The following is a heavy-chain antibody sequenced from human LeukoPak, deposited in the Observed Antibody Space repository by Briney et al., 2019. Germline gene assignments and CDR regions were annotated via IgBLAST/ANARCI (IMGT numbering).Heavy chain of an antibody. CDR1: GFTFSSYA. D-gene: IGHD3-3*01. V-gene: IGHV3-23*01. CDR2: ISGSGGST. J-gene: IGHJ6*03. CDR3: AKLENLQEGNYYYSLDV. Sequence: GSLRLSCAASGFTFSSYAMSGVRQAPGKGLEWVSAISGSGGSTYYADSVKGRFTISRDNSKDTLYLQMNSLRAEETAVYYCAKLENLQEGNYYYSLDVWGKGTTVTVSS.